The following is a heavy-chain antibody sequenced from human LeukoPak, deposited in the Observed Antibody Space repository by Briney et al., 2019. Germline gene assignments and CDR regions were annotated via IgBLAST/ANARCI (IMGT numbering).Heavy chain of an antibody. V-gene: IGHV1-24*01. Sequence: ASVKVSCKVSGYTLTELSMHWVRQAPGKGLEWMGGFDPEVGETIYAQKFQGRVTMTEDTSTDTAYMELSSLRSEDTAVYYCARGVPATNEDWFDPWGQGTLVTVSS. CDR2: FDPEVGET. CDR1: GYTLTELS. CDR3: ARGVPATNEDWFDP. D-gene: IGHD2-2*01. J-gene: IGHJ5*02.